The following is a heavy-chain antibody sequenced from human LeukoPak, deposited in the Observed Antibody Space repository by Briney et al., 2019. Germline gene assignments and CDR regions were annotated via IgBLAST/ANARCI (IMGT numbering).Heavy chain of an antibody. CDR1: GFTFSSYP. CDR2: ISYDGSNK. V-gene: IGHV3-30*04. Sequence: GGSLRLSCAASGFTFSSYPMHWVRQAPGKGLEWVAVISYDGSNKYYADPVKGRFTISRDNSKNTLSLQMNSLRGEDTAVYFCARDRRSCSSTSCLHNYYYYYGMDVWGQGTTVTVSS. D-gene: IGHD2-2*01. J-gene: IGHJ6*02. CDR3: ARDRRSCSSTSCLHNYYYYYGMDV.